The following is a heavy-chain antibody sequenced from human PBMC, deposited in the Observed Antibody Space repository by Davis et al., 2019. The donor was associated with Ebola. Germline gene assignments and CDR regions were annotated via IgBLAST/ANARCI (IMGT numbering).Heavy chain of an antibody. CDR3: TTDWGYFAP. J-gene: IGHJ5*02. Sequence: GESLKISCAASGFTFNNAWMSWVRQTPGKGLEWVGRIKSKTDGGSTDYAAPVKGRFSISRDDSKNTLYLQMSSLKTDDTAVYYWTTDWGYFAPWGQGTLVTVSS. D-gene: IGHD3-16*01. V-gene: IGHV3-15*01. CDR2: IKSKTDGGST. CDR1: GFTFNNAW.